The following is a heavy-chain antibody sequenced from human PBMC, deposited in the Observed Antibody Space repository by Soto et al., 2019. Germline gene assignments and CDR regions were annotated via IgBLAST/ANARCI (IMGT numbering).Heavy chain of an antibody. D-gene: IGHD6-19*01. Sequence: SETLSLTCTVSGGSISSYYWSWIRQPPGKGLEWIGYIYYSGSTNYNPSLKSRVTISVDTSKNQFSLKLSSVTAADTAVYYCARVSGDWDSSRWYGESYYYYGMDVWGQGTTVTVSS. CDR1: GGSISSYY. CDR2: IYYSGST. J-gene: IGHJ6*02. CDR3: ARVSGDWDSSRWYGESYYYYGMDV. V-gene: IGHV4-59*01.